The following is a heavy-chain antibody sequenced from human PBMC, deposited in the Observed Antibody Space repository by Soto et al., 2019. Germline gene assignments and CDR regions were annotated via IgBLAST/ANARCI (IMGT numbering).Heavy chain of an antibody. CDR1: GGTSTRYA. V-gene: IGHV1-69*06. CDR3: NRGSEYDFWSGYL. Sequence: QERLVQSGAEVRKPGSSVKVSCKVTGGTSTRYAINWVRQAPGQGLEWMGGIVPMFGTSKYAQKFQGRVTNTADTSKNIAYMELRSLRSEDTAVYYCNRGSEYDFWSGYLWGQGTLVSVSS. D-gene: IGHD3-3*01. CDR2: IVPMFGTS. J-gene: IGHJ4*02.